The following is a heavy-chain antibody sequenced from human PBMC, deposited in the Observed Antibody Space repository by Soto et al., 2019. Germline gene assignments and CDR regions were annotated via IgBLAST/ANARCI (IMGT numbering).Heavy chain of an antibody. V-gene: IGHV1-18*01. CDR1: GYTFTSYA. CDR3: ARVADRAAPFDY. CDR2: ISAYNGNT. J-gene: IGHJ4*02. Sequence: ASVKVSCKASGYTFTSYAMHWVRQAPGQGLEWMGWISAYNGNTNYAQKLQGRVTMTTDTSTSTAYMELSSLRSEDTAVYYCARVADRAAPFDYWGQGTLVTVSS.